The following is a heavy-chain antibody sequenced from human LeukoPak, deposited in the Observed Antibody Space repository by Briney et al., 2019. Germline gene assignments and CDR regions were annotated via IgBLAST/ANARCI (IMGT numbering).Heavy chain of an antibody. J-gene: IGHJ2*01. V-gene: IGHV4-61*02. CDR2: ISTSGST. Sequence: SQTLSLTCTVSGGSISSGSYYWSWIRQPAGKGLEWIGRISTSGSTNYNPSLKSRVTISVDTSNNQFSLKLSSVTAADTAVYYCARGCRDGYSNYWYFDLWGRGILVTVSS. CDR3: ARGCRDGYSNYWYFDL. CDR1: GGSISSGSYY. D-gene: IGHD5-24*01.